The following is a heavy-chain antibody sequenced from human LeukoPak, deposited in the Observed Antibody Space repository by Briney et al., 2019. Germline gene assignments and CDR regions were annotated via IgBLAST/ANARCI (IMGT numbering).Heavy chain of an antibody. J-gene: IGHJ6*02. Sequence: SETLSLTCTVSGGSVSNSNYCWGWILQPPGKQLEWIGSIDYSGSPLYNPSLKSRVTISVDTSKNQFSLKLSSVTAADTAVYYCARSYYYGMDVWGQGTTVTVSS. CDR2: IDYSGSP. CDR3: ARSYYYGMDV. CDR1: GGSVSNSNYC. V-gene: IGHV4-39*07.